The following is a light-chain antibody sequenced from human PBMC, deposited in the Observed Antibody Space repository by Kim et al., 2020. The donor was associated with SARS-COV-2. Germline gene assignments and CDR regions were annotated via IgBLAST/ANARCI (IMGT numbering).Light chain of an antibody. CDR2: GAS. CDR1: QSVGSR. V-gene: IGKV3-15*01. Sequence: SVSAGASATLSGWASQSVGSRLAWYQQTPGQAPRLLIYGASTKASGIPARFSGSGSGTDFTLTISSLQSEDFAVYYCQQYNIWWTFGQGTKVDIK. CDR3: QQYNIWWT. J-gene: IGKJ1*01.